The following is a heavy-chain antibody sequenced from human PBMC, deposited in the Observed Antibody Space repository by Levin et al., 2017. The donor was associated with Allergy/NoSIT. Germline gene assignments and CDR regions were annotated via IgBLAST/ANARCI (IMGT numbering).Heavy chain of an antibody. CDR2: IWYDGSNK. V-gene: IGHV3-33*01. Sequence: QPGGSLRLSCAASGFTFSSYGMHWVRQAPGKGLEWVAVIWYDGSNKYYADAVKGRFTISRDNSKNTLYLQMNSLRAEDTAVYYCARGEVSDSSSWYYFDYWGQGTLVTVSS. D-gene: IGHD6-13*01. J-gene: IGHJ4*02. CDR3: ARGEVSDSSSWYYFDY. CDR1: GFTFSSYG.